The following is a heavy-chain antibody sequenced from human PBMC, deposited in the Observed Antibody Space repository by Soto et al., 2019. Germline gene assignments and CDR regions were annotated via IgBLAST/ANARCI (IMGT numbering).Heavy chain of an antibody. CDR1: GYTLTELS. Sequence: GASVKVSCKVSGYTLTELSMHWVRQAPGKGLEWMGGFDPEDGETIYAQKFQGRVTMTEDTSTDTAYMELSSLRSEDTAVYYCATGPCRGGSCYSFRADFDYWGQGTLVTVSS. J-gene: IGHJ4*02. CDR3: ATGPCRGGSCYSFRADFDY. V-gene: IGHV1-24*01. CDR2: FDPEDGET. D-gene: IGHD2-15*01.